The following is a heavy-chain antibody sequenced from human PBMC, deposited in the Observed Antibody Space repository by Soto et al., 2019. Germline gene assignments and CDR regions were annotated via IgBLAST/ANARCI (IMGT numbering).Heavy chain of an antibody. Sequence: QVQLVESGGGVVQPGESLRLCCAASEFTFSSYAMHWVRQAPGKGLEWVAVVSNDGSNKYYGDSVKGRFTISRDNAKNTLNLQMNSLTAEDTAVYYCAKDQSTNSRSYHALEVWGQGTTVTVSS. J-gene: IGHJ6*02. CDR3: AKDQSTNSRSYHALEV. CDR1: EFTFSSYA. V-gene: IGHV3-30*18. D-gene: IGHD2-8*01. CDR2: VSNDGSNK.